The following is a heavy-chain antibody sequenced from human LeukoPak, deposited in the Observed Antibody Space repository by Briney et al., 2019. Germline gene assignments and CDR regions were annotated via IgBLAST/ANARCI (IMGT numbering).Heavy chain of an antibody. CDR1: GFTFSSYS. CDR3: ARDGYNRGSLDY. D-gene: IGHD6-19*01. Sequence: PGGSLRLSCAASGFTFSSYSMNWVRQAPGKGLEWVSYISSSGNTIYYADSAKGRFTISRDNAKNSLYLQMNSLRAEDTAVYYCARDGYNRGSLDYWGQGTLVTVSS. CDR2: ISSSGNTI. V-gene: IGHV3-48*04. J-gene: IGHJ4*02.